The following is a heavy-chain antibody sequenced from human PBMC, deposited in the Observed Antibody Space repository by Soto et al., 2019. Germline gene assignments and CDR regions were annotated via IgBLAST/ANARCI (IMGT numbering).Heavy chain of an antibody. J-gene: IGHJ4*02. V-gene: IGHV3-30*18. CDR3: AKDQASGQGSFDS. CDR1: GFTFNIYG. CDR2: ISYDGSNQ. Sequence: GGSLRLSCAASGFTFNIYGMHWVHQAPDKGLEWVALISYDGSNQYYADSVKGRFTISRDNSKNTLFLQMNSLRADDTAVYYCAKDQASGQGSFDSWGQGTLVTVSS.